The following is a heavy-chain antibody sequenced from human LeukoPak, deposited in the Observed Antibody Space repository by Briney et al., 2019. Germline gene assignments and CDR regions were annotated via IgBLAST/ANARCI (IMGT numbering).Heavy chain of an antibody. Sequence: QPGGSLRLSCAASGFNVNDNHMSWVRQGPGKGLEWVSVIYSDGKTYYADSVRGRFTISRDNARNSLYLQMNSLRDEDTAVYYCARDRHTAMVYYYYYTDVWGTGTTVTVSS. CDR2: IYSDGKT. CDR1: GFNVNDNH. J-gene: IGHJ6*03. CDR3: ARDRHTAMVYYYYYTDV. V-gene: IGHV3-53*01. D-gene: IGHD5-18*01.